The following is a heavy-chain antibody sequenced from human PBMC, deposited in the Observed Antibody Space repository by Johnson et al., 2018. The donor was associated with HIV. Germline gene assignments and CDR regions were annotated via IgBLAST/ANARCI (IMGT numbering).Heavy chain of an antibody. Sequence: QVLLVESGGGVVQPGRSLKLSCAASGFTFSSYAMHWVRQAPGKGLEWVAVISDDGTNKYYADSVKGRFTISRDNSKNTLYLQMNSLRAEDTAVYYCARAANWYDAFDIWGQGTMVTVSS. CDR2: ISDDGTNK. D-gene: IGHD7-27*01. V-gene: IGHV3-30*04. J-gene: IGHJ3*02. CDR1: GFTFSSYA. CDR3: ARAANWYDAFDI.